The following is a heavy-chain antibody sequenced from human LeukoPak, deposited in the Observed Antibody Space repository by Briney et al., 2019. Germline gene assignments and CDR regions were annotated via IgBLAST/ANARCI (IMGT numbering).Heavy chain of an antibody. D-gene: IGHD3-9*01. V-gene: IGHV1-69*05. CDR3: ASEGLTTLYYYYYYMDV. J-gene: IGHJ6*03. CDR2: IIPIFGTA. Sequence: ASVKVSCKASGGTFSSYAISWVRQAPGQGLEWMGGIIPIFGTANYAQKFQGRVTITTDESTSTAYMELSSLRSEDTAVYYCASEGLTTLYYYYYYMDVWGKGTTVTVSS. CDR1: GGTFSSYA.